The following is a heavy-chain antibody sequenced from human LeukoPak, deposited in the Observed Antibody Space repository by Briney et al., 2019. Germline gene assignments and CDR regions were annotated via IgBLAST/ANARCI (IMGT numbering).Heavy chain of an antibody. CDR1: GFPFSSYA. J-gene: IGHJ6*02. D-gene: IGHD2-15*01. Sequence: QPGRSLRLSCSASGFPFSSYAMHWVRQAPGKWLEYDSAISDSGGSTYYADSVKGRFTISRDNSKNTLYLQMSSLRAEDTAVYFCVRGYSFGPYGMDVWGQGTTVTVSS. CDR2: ISDSGGST. V-gene: IGHV3-64D*09. CDR3: VRGYSFGPYGMDV.